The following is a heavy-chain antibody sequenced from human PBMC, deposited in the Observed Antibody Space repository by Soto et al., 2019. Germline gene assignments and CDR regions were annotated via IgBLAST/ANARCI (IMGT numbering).Heavy chain of an antibody. CDR1: GDSVTSDSYY. CDR3: AKGFSTGLYVDS. Sequence: QVQLQESGPGLVKPSGTLSLTCSVSGDSVTSDSYYWTWIRQPPGKTLEWVGFILSSGGTSTNPSLRSRVRMSVDTSKNQFSMRLTSLTAADTGVYFCAKGFSTGLYVDSWGRGAQVPVSS. V-gene: IGHV4-61*01. D-gene: IGHD6-19*01. J-gene: IGHJ5*01. CDR2: ILSSGGT.